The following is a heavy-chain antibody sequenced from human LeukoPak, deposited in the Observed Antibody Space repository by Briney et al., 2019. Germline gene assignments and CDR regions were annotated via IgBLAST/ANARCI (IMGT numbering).Heavy chain of an antibody. D-gene: IGHD6-13*01. Sequence: SETLSLTXAVYGGSFSGYYWSWIRQPPGKGLEWIGEINHSGSTNYNPSLKSRVTMSVDTSKNQFSLKLSSVTAADTAVYYCARSRRIAAAGAVFDYWGQGTLVTVSS. J-gene: IGHJ4*02. CDR1: GGSFSGYY. CDR3: ARSRRIAAAGAVFDY. CDR2: INHSGST. V-gene: IGHV4-34*01.